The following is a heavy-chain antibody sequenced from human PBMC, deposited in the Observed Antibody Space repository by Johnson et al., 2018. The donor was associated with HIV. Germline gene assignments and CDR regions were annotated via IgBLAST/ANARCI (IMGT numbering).Heavy chain of an antibody. V-gene: IGHV3-30*18. D-gene: IGHD1-26*01. Sequence: QVQLVESGGGVVQPGRSLRLSCAASGFTFSNYDIHWVRQAPGKGLEWVAFITYDGTNKYYAESVKGRFTISRDNSKNTLYLQMKSLRAEDTAVYYCAKRYSGSLRDTFDIWGQGTMVTVTS. CDR1: GFTFSNYD. CDR2: ITYDGTNK. CDR3: AKRYSGSLRDTFDI. J-gene: IGHJ3*02.